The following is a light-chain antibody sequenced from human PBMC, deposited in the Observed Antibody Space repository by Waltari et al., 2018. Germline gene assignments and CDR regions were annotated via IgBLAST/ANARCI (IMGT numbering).Light chain of an antibody. CDR2: WAS. CDR1: QSLLWSFNNNNY. Sequence: DIVMTQSPDSLAVSLGERATINCKSSQSLLWSFNNNNYLAWYQQQPGQPPKLLIHWASTRASGVPARFSGSGSGADFTLTISSLQAEDVAVYYCQQYYSTPPTFGQGTKLEIK. V-gene: IGKV4-1*01. J-gene: IGKJ2*01. CDR3: QQYYSTPPT.